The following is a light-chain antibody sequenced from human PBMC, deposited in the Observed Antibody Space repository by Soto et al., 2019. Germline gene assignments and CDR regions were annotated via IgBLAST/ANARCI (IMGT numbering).Light chain of an antibody. CDR3: QQSNNWPPLT. CDR1: QSVASN. J-gene: IGKJ4*01. V-gene: IGKV3-15*01. CDR2: GVS. Sequence: EIVMTQSPATLSVSPGETATLSCRASQSVASNLGWYQQKPGQPPRLLIYGVSTRATGVPARFSGSGSETDFSLTISSLQIEDFALYYCQQSNNWPPLTFGGGTKVEIK.